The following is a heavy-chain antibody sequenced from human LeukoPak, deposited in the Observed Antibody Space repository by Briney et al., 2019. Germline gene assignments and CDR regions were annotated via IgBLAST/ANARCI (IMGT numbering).Heavy chain of an antibody. J-gene: IGHJ4*02. CDR2: ISHDGSES. Sequence: PGGSLRLSCAASGFTFSSHAMVWVRQAPGKGLEWVSFISHDGSESFHAESVKGRFTISRDNVKNTVDLQLSGLKEEDTAVYYCARDWGQRGVGATLANWGQGTLVIVSS. D-gene: IGHD1-26*01. CDR3: ARDWGQRGVGATLAN. CDR1: GFTFSSHA. V-gene: IGHV3-30-3*01.